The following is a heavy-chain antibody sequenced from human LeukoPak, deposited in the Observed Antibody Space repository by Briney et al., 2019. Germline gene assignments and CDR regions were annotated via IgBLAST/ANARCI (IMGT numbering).Heavy chain of an antibody. D-gene: IGHD1-26*01. V-gene: IGHV7-4-1*02. Sequence: ASVKVSCKASGYTFTSYAINWVRPAPGQGLEWMGWINTNTGDPTYAQGFTGRFVFSLDTSVGTAYLQINSLKAEDTAVYYCARSFWELPNYYYYGMDVWGQGTTVTVSS. CDR3: ARSFWELPNYYYYGMDV. CDR2: INTNTGDP. J-gene: IGHJ6*02. CDR1: GYTFTSYA.